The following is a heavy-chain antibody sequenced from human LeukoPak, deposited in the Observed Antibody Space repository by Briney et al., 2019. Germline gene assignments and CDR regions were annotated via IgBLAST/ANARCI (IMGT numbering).Heavy chain of an antibody. CDR1: GGTFISYA. CDR3: ARKAIVVVVAADLYGMDV. J-gene: IGHJ6*02. Sequence: GASVKVSCKASGGTFISYAISWVRQAPGQGLEWMGGIIPIFGTANYAQKFQGRVTITADESTSTAYMELSSLRSEDTAVYYCARKAIVVVVAADLYGMDVWGQGTTVTVSS. CDR2: IIPIFGTA. V-gene: IGHV1-69*13. D-gene: IGHD2-15*01.